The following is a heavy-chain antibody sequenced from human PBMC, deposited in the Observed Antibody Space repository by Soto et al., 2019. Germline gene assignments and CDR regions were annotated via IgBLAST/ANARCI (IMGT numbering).Heavy chain of an antibody. D-gene: IGHD3-16*02. V-gene: IGHV3-15*01. Sequence: GGSLRLSCAASGFTFSNAWMSWVRQAPGKGLEWVGRIKSKTDGGTTDYAAPVKGRFTTSRDDSKNTLYLQMNSLKTEDTAVYYCNTVRTNYVWGSYRYYGMDVWGQGTTVTVSS. CDR1: GFTFSNAW. CDR3: NTVRTNYVWGSYRYYGMDV. CDR2: IKSKTDGGTT. J-gene: IGHJ6*02.